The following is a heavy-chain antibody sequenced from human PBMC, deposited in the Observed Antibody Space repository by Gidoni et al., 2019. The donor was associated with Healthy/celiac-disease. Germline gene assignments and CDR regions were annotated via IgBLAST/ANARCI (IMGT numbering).Heavy chain of an antibody. CDR2: INHSGST. Sequence: QVQLQQWGAGLLKPSETLSLTCAVYGGSFSGYYWSGIRQPPGKGLEWSGEINHSGSTNYNPSVKSRVTISVDKSKNQFSLKLSSVTAADTDVYYCATSSPHRFKKSFDYWGQGTLVTVSS. J-gene: IGHJ4*02. D-gene: IGHD6-13*01. CDR3: ATSSPHRFKKSFDY. V-gene: IGHV4-34*01. CDR1: GGSFSGYY.